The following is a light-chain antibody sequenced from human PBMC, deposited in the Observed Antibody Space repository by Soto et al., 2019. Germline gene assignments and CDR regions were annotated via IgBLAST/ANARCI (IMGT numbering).Light chain of an antibody. CDR3: HQRSNWPLT. CDR2: GAS. V-gene: IGKV3D-20*02. CDR1: QSAPSSN. J-gene: IGKJ4*01. Sequence: ETVLTQSPGTLSLSPGERVTLSCRTSQSAPSSNLAWYQQKPGQAPRLLIYGASSRATGIPARFSGSGSGTDFTLTISSLEPEDFAVYYCHQRSNWPLTFGGGTKVDIK.